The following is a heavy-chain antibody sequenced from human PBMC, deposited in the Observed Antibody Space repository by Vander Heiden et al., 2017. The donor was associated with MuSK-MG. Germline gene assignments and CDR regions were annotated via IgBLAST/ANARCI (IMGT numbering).Heavy chain of an antibody. CDR2: ISSSSSTI. CDR3: ARGRGVVGATSGYFDY. V-gene: IGHV3-48*01. J-gene: IGHJ4*02. D-gene: IGHD1-26*01. CDR1: GFTFSYYS. Sequence: EVQLVESGGGVVQPGGSLRLSCVASGFTFSYYSMNWVRQAPWKGLEWISYISSSSSTIYYADSVKGRFTISRDNAKNSLYLQMNSLRAEDTAVYYCARGRGVVGATSGYFDYWGQGTLVTVSS.